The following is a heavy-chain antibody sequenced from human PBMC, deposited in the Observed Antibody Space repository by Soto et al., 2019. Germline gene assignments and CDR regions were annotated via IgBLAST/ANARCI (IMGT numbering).Heavy chain of an antibody. CDR2: MYYNGNS. CDR1: GGSISSYY. J-gene: IGHJ4*02. CDR3: ARDASPHSSSWDLGFDY. V-gene: IGHV4-59*01. Sequence: SETLSLTCTVSGGSISSYYWSWIRQPPGKGLEWIGYMYYNGNSKYNPSLKNRVTISLDTSKKQLSLKLSSVTAADTAVYYCARDASPHSSSWDLGFDYWGQGILVTVSS. D-gene: IGHD6-13*01.